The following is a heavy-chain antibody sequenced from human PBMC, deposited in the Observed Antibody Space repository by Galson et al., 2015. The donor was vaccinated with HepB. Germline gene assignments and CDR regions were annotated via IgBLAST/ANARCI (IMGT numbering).Heavy chain of an antibody. D-gene: IGHD3-3*01. CDR2: IIPIFGTA. CDR3: ARGRITIFGVVISDRTTGYYYGMDV. V-gene: IGHV1-69*06. Sequence: VKVSCKASGGTFSSYAISWVRQAPGQGLEWMGGIIPIFGTANYAQKFQGRVTITADKSTSTAYMELSSLRSEDTAVYYCARGRITIFGVVISDRTTGYYYGMDVWGQGTTVTVSS. J-gene: IGHJ6*02. CDR1: GGTFSSYA.